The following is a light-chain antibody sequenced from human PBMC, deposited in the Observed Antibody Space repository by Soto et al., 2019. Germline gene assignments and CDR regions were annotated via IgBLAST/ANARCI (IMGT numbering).Light chain of an antibody. V-gene: IGKV1-39*01. J-gene: IGKJ2*01. CDR3: HQSYSTPPYS. CDR1: QRNSSY. Sequence: IQMTQSPSSLSASVGDRVTITCRASQRNSSYLNWYQQKPGKSPMLLIYAASSLQSGVPSRLSGCGSGTDFTFAISSRQPEDCATYYCHQSYSTPPYSLGQGTKLEIK. CDR2: AAS.